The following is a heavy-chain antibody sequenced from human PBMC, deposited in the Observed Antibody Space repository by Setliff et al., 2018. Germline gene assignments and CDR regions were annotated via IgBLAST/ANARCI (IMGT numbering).Heavy chain of an antibody. D-gene: IGHD1-26*01. J-gene: IGHJ4*02. CDR2: INPNRDDT. V-gene: IGHV1-2*02. CDR3: ARDGSAFFYQN. CDR1: GYTFTDSF. Sequence: GSVKVSCKASGYTFTDSFIHWVRQAPGQGFEWLGWINPNRDDTKYAQKFQHRILMAKDTSLNTVYVELSSLRSDDTATYYCARDGSAFFYQNWGQGSLVTVSS.